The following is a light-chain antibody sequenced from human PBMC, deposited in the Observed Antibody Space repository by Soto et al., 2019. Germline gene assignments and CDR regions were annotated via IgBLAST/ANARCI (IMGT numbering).Light chain of an antibody. CDR2: WAS. J-gene: IGKJ1*01. CDR1: QSVLYSSSNKNY. Sequence: DLILTPSPDSLPVSMGERATINCKSSQSVLYSSSNKNYLAWYQQKPGQPPKLLIYWASTRDSGVPDRFSGSGSGTDFTLTISSLQAEDVAVYYCQQYSSSPRTFGQGTKVDIK. V-gene: IGKV4-1*01. CDR3: QQYSSSPRT.